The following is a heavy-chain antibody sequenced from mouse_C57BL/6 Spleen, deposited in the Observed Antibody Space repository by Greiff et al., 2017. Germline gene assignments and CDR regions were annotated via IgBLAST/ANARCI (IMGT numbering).Heavy chain of an antibody. CDR2: INPNNGGT. D-gene: IGHD1-1*01. CDR1: GYSFTNYK. Sequence: VQLQEPGPELVKPGASVKLSCKASGYSFTNYKMHWVKQSHGQSLEWIGDINPNNGGTSYNQKFKGKATLTVDKSSSTAYMQLSSLTSEDSAVYYCASGRCYYWYYIDYWGQGTTLTVSS. CDR3: ASGRCYYWYYIDY. V-gene: IGHV1-53*01. J-gene: IGHJ2*01.